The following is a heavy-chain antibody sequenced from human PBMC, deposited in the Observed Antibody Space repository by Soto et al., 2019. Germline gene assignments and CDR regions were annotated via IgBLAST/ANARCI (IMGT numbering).Heavy chain of an antibody. D-gene: IGHD6-19*01. CDR3: ARTGRVAGAGENDS. CDR1: GFTFSSFW. CDR2: IKQDGSEK. Sequence: EVQLVESGGGLVQPGGSLRLSCVASGFTFSSFWMTWVRQAPGKGLEWVANIKQDGSEKYYVDSVKGRFTISRDNAKNSLHLQMNSLRAEDTAVYYCARTGRVAGAGENDSWGQGTLVTVSS. V-gene: IGHV3-7*01. J-gene: IGHJ4*02.